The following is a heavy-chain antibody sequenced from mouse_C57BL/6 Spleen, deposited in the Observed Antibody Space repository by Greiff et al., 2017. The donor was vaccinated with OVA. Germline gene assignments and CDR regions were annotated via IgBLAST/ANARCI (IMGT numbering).Heavy chain of an antibody. D-gene: IGHD2-4*01. J-gene: IGHJ2*01. Sequence: QVQLQQPGAELVKPGASVKLSCKASGYTFTSYWMQWVKQRPGQGLEWIGAIDPSDSYTNYNQKFKGKATLTVDTSSSTAYMQLSSLTSEDSAVYYCARRGYDYDYWGKGTTLTVSS. CDR1: GYTFTSYW. CDR3: ARRGYDYDY. V-gene: IGHV1-50*01. CDR2: IDPSDSYT.